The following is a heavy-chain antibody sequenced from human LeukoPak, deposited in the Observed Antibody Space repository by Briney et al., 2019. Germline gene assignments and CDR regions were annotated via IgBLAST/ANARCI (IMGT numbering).Heavy chain of an antibody. CDR3: ATWVQQWLVDDAFDI. D-gene: IGHD6-19*01. J-gene: IGHJ3*02. CDR1: GYTLTELS. Sequence: GASVKVSCKVSGYTLTELSMHWVRQAPGKGLGWMGGFDPEDGETIYAQKFQGRVTMTEDTSTDTAYMELSSLRSEDTAVYYCATWVQQWLVDDAFDIWGQGTMVTVSS. V-gene: IGHV1-24*01. CDR2: FDPEDGET.